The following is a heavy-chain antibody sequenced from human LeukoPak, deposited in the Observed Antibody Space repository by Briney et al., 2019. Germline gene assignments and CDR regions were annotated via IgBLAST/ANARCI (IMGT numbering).Heavy chain of an antibody. V-gene: IGHV3-7*03. Sequence: GGSLRLSCAASEFTINDYWMSWVRQAPGKGLECVAIIKHDGSETIYGDSVKGRFSISRNNAKSLLYLQMNSLRAEDTAVYYCARLHFFDLWGQGTLVTVSS. CDR2: IKHDGSET. J-gene: IGHJ4*02. CDR3: ARLHFFDL. CDR1: EFTINDYW.